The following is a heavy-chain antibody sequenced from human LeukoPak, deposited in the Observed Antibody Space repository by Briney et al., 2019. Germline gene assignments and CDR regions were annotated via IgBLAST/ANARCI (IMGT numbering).Heavy chain of an antibody. D-gene: IGHD2-15*01. Sequence: GRSLRLSCAASGFTFSSYALHWVRQAPGKGLEWVTAISYDGSNKYYADSVKGRFTISRDNSKSTVYLQMNSLRAQDTAVYYCVAVAAAVLYWGQGTLVTVSS. CDR3: VAVAAAVLY. V-gene: IGHV3-30*04. CDR2: ISYDGSNK. CDR1: GFTFSSYA. J-gene: IGHJ4*02.